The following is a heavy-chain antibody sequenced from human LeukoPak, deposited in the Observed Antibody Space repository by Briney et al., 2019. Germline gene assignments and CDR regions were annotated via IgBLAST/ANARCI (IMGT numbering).Heavy chain of an antibody. V-gene: IGHV4-59*01. J-gene: IGHJ4*02. CDR2: IYYSGST. D-gene: IGHD3-22*01. CDR3: ARIRPLSYDSSGYYFTYFDY. Sequence: GSLRLSCEASGFTFSDYYMSWIRQAPGKGLEWIGYIYYSGSTNYNPSLKSRVTISVDTSKNQFSLKLSSVTAADTAVYYCARIRPLSYDSSGYYFTYFDYWGQGTLVTVSS. CDR1: GFTFSDYY.